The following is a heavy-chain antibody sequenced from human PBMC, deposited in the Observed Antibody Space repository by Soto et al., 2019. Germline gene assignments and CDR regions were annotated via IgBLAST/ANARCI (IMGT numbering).Heavy chain of an antibody. J-gene: IGHJ4*02. CDR2: ISAYNGNT. D-gene: IGHD3-9*01. V-gene: IGHV1-18*01. CDR3: AREGRGYYDILTGYYHPHPFDY. CDR1: GYTFTSYG. Sequence: GASVKVSCKASGYTFTSYGISWVRQAPGQGLEWMGWISAYNGNTNYAQKLQGRVTMTTDTSTSTAYMELRSLRSDDTAVYYCAREGRGYYDILTGYYHPHPFDYWGQGTLVTVSS.